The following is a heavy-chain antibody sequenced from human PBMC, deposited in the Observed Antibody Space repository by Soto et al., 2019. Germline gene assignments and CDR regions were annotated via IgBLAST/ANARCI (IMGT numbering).Heavy chain of an antibody. CDR3: AREGLVLVPTTVNSDYYYYAMDV. V-gene: IGHV1-69*13. J-gene: IGHJ6*02. Sequence: SVKVSCKASGGTFSSYTISWVRQAPGQGLEWMGRIIPRSATSNYAQKFQGRVTITADESTGTAYMELSSLRSEDTAVYYCAREGLVLVPTTVNSDYYYYAMDVCGQWTTVTVSS. CDR1: GGTFSSYT. CDR2: IIPRSATS. D-gene: IGHD2-2*01.